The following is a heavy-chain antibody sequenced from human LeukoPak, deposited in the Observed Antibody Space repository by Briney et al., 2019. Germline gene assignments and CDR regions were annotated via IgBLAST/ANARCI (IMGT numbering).Heavy chain of an antibody. J-gene: IGHJ4*02. CDR3: ARASYSYDINGWVPFDY. CDR2: INHSGST. Sequence: SETLSLTCAVYGGSFSGYYWSWIRQPPGKGLEWIGEINHSGSTNYNPSLKSRVTISGDTSKNQFSLRLSSVTAADTAVYYCARASYSYDINGWVPFDYWGQGTLVTVSS. V-gene: IGHV4-34*01. CDR1: GGSFSGYY. D-gene: IGHD3-22*01.